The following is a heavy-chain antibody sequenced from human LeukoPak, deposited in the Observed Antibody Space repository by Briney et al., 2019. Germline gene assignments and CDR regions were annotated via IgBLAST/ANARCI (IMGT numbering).Heavy chain of an antibody. Sequence: ASVKVSCKASGYSFTRFGITWVRQAPAQGLEWMGWISALYGHTNYAQKFQGRVTMTTDTSTSTAYMELRSLRSDDTAVYYCARDFYHGHCAGLSCFLLDSWGQGALVIVSS. D-gene: IGHD2-8*02. CDR2: ISALYGHT. CDR3: ARDFYHGHCAGLSCFLLDS. CDR1: GYSFTRFG. V-gene: IGHV1-18*01. J-gene: IGHJ4*02.